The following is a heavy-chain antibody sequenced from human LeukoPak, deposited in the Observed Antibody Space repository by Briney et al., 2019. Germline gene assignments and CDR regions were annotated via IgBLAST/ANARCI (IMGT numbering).Heavy chain of an antibody. J-gene: IGHJ4*02. D-gene: IGHD3-10*01. CDR3: ARVNPGSGSFRYFDY. V-gene: IGHV3-21*01. Sequence: GGSLRLSCAASGFTFSSYSMNWVRQAPGKGLEWVSSISSSSSYIYYADSVKGRFTISRDNAKNSLYLQMNSLRAEDTAVYYCARVNPGSGSFRYFDYWGQGTLVTVSS. CDR1: GFTFSSYS. CDR2: ISSSSSYI.